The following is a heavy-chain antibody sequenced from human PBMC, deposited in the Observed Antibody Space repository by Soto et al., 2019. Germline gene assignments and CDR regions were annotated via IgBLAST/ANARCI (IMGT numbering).Heavy chain of an antibody. V-gene: IGHV1-2*04. J-gene: IGHJ2*01. CDR2: INPNSGGT. CDR3: AREIRSGYYRYWYFDL. D-gene: IGHD3-3*01. Sequence: ASVKVSCKASGYTFTDYYMHWVRQAPGQGLEWMGWINPNSGGTKYAQKFQAWVTMPADTSISTAYLELSRLRSDHTAVYYCAREIRSGYYRYWYFDLWGRGTLVTVS. CDR1: GYTFTDYY.